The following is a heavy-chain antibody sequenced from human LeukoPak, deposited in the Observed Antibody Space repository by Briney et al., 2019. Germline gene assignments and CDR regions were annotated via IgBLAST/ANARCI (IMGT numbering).Heavy chain of an antibody. Sequence: SVKVSCKASGGTYSSYAISWVRQAPGQGLEWMGRIIPIFGMANHAQNFQGRVTITADKSTSTAYMELSSLTSEDTAVYFCARDADIAVAGISSANWFDPWGQGTLVTVSA. CDR1: GGTYSSYA. V-gene: IGHV1-69*04. D-gene: IGHD6-19*01. CDR3: ARDADIAVAGISSANWFDP. J-gene: IGHJ5*02. CDR2: IIPIFGMA.